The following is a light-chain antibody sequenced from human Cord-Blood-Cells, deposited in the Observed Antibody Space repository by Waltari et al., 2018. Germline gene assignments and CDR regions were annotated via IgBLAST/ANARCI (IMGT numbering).Light chain of an antibody. Sequence: QSALTQPASVSGSPGQSITISCTGTSSYVGGYNYVSGYQQHPGKAPKLMIYEVSNRPSGVSNRFSGSKSGNTASLTISGLQAEDEADYYCSSYTSSSTYVFGTGTKVTVL. CDR1: SSYVGGYNY. CDR3: SSYTSSSTYV. CDR2: EVS. J-gene: IGLJ1*01. V-gene: IGLV2-14*01.